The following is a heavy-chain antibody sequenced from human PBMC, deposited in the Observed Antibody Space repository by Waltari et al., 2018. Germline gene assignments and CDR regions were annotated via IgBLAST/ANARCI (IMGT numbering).Heavy chain of an antibody. CDR2: ISWNSGSI. CDR1: RFTVDVYA. CDR3: AKDSSSSPRGGFDY. D-gene: IGHD6-6*01. J-gene: IGHJ4*02. V-gene: IGHV3-9*01. Sequence: EVQLVESGGGLVQPGRSLRLPFVHSRFTVDVYALHWVRQAPGKGLEWVSGISWNSGSIGYADSVKGRFAISRDNAKNSLYLQMNSLRAEDTALYYCAKDSSSSPRGGFDYWGQGTLVTVSS.